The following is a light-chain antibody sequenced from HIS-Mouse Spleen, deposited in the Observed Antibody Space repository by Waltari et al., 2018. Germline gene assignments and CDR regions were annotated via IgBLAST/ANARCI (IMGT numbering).Light chain of an antibody. J-gene: IGLJ1*01. CDR1: SSDVGRSNL. Sequence: QSALTQPASVSGSPGQSITISCTGTSSDVGRSNLVSWYQQHPGKAPKLMIYEGSKRPSGVSNRFSGSKSGNTASLTISGLQAEDDADYYSCSYAGSSTYVFGTGTKVTVL. V-gene: IGLV2-23*01. CDR2: EGS. CDR3: CSYAGSSTYV.